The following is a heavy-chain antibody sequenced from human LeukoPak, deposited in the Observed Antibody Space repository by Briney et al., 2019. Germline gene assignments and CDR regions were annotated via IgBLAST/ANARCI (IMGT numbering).Heavy chain of an antibody. CDR1: GFTFSSYA. V-gene: IGHV3-23*01. D-gene: IGHD5-18*01. J-gene: IGHJ4*02. CDR2: ISGGGGST. Sequence: PGGSLRLSCAASGFTFSSYAMSWVRQAPGKGPEWVSAISGGGGSTYYADSVKGRFTISRDNSKNTLYLQMNSLRAEDTAVYYCAKVAYSYGLETYFDYWGQGTLVTVSS. CDR3: AKVAYSYGLETYFDY.